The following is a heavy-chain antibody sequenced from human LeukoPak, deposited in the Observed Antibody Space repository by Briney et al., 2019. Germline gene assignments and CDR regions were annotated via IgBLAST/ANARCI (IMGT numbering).Heavy chain of an antibody. D-gene: IGHD6-6*01. CDR2: ISAYNGNT. Sequence: ASVKVSCKASGYTFTSYGISWVRQAPGQGLEWRGWISAYNGNTNYAQKLQGRVTITADKSTSTAYMELSSLRSEDTAVYYCARMPPGDRSSEYYFDYWGQGTLVTVSS. CDR3: ARMPPGDRSSEYYFDY. V-gene: IGHV1-18*01. J-gene: IGHJ4*02. CDR1: GYTFTSYG.